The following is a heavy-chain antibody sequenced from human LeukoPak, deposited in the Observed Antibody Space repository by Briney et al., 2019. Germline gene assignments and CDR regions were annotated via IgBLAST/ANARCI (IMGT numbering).Heavy chain of an antibody. CDR3: AKDPFGYDFWSGYPSPMDV. Sequence: AGGSLRLSCAASGLTFSSYGMHWVRQAPGKGLEWVAVIWYDGSNKYYADSVKGRFTISRDNSKHTLYLQMNSLRAEDTAVYYCAKDPFGYDFWSGYPSPMDVWGKGTTVTVSS. CDR2: IWYDGSNK. J-gene: IGHJ6*03. D-gene: IGHD3-3*01. V-gene: IGHV3-33*06. CDR1: GLTFSSYG.